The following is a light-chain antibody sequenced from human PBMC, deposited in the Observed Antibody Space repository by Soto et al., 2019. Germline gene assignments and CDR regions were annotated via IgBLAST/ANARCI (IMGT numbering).Light chain of an antibody. V-gene: IGLV2-14*03. Sequence: QSALTQPASVAGSPGQSITISCTGTISDVSGYDYVSWYQHYPGKAPKLLIYDVSNRPSGVSDRFSGSKSGNTASLTISGLQDEDEADSYCTSYTTSSTYVFGTGTKVTVL. CDR3: TSYTTSSTYV. J-gene: IGLJ1*01. CDR1: ISDVSGYDY. CDR2: DVS.